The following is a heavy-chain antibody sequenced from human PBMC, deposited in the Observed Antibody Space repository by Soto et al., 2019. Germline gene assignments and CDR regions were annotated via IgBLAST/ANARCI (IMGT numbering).Heavy chain of an antibody. CDR1: GFTFSSYG. CDR3: ARDGGVVVAAGFGY. CDR2: IWYDGSNK. Sequence: QVQLVESGGGVVQPGRSLRLSCAASGFTFSSYGMHWVRQAPGKGLEWVAVIWYDGSNKYYADSVKGRVTISRDKSKNTLYLQRDSLRAEDTAVYYCARDGGVVVAAGFGYWGQGTLVTVSS. D-gene: IGHD2-15*01. J-gene: IGHJ4*02. V-gene: IGHV3-33*01.